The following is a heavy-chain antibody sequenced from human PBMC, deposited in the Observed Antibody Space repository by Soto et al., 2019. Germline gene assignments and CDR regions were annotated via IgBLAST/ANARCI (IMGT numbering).Heavy chain of an antibody. D-gene: IGHD6-19*01. Sequence: QIQLVESGGGVVQPGRSLRLSCAASGFTFNTYGFNWVRQAPGKGLEWVAVIWYDGNTIYYADSVKGRFTISRDNLKNTLYLQMNSLTAEDTAVYYCARPLVAPVAGPYYYGMDVWGQGTTVTVSS. CDR1: GFTFNTYG. V-gene: IGHV3-33*01. J-gene: IGHJ6*02. CDR2: IWYDGNTI. CDR3: ARPLVAPVAGPYYYGMDV.